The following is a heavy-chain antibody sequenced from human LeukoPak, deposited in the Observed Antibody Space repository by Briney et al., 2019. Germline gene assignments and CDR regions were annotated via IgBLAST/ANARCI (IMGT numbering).Heavy chain of an antibody. CDR2: IYYSGST. CDR3: ARGLAAAGTSRHYFDY. Sequence: SETLSLTCTVSGGSISSYYWSWIRQPPGKGLEWIGDIYYSGSTNYNPSLKSRVTISVDTSKNQFSLKLSSVTAADTAVYYCARGLAAAGTSRHYFDYWGQGTLVTVSS. CDR1: GGSISSYY. J-gene: IGHJ4*02. D-gene: IGHD6-13*01. V-gene: IGHV4-59*01.